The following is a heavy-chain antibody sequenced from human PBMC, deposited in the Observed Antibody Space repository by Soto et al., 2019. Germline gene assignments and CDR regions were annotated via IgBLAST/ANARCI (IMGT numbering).Heavy chain of an antibody. CDR1: GYTFTGYY. J-gene: IGHJ6*02. D-gene: IGHD2-2*01. CDR2: INPNSGGT. V-gene: IGHV1-2*04. CDR3: ARDGYCSSTSCYRGYYYYYGMDV. Sequence: ASVKVSCKASGYTFTGYYMHWVRQAPGQGLEWMGWINPNSGGTNYAQKFQGWVTMTRDTSISTAYMELSRLRSDDTAVYYCARDGYCSSTSCYRGYYYYYGMDVWGQGTTVTVSS.